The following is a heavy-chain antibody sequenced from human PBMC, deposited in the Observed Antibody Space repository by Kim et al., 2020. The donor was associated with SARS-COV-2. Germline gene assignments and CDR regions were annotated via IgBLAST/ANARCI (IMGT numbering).Heavy chain of an antibody. D-gene: IGHD5-12*01. CDR3: ARSRDIVATTRVGTSYDY. Sequence: SVKVSCKASGGTFSSYAISWVRQAPGQGLEWMGGIIPIFGTANYAQKFQGRVTITADESTSTAYMELSSLRSEDTAVYYCARSRDIVATTRVGTSYDYWGQGTLVTVSS. J-gene: IGHJ4*02. CDR1: GGTFSSYA. CDR2: IIPIFGTA. V-gene: IGHV1-69*13.